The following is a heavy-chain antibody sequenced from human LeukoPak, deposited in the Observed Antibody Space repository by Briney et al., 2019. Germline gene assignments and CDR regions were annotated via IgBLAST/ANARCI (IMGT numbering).Heavy chain of an antibody. D-gene: IGHD3-10*01. J-gene: IGHJ4*02. V-gene: IGHV3-21*01. CDR1: GFTFSSYS. CDR2: ISSSSSYI. CDR3: ARDLRFGELSH. Sequence: GGSLRLSCAASGFTFSSYSMNWVRQAPGKGLEWVSSISSSSSYIYYADSVKGRFTISRDNAKNSLYLQMNSLRAEDTAVYYCARDLRFGELSHWGQGTLVSVSS.